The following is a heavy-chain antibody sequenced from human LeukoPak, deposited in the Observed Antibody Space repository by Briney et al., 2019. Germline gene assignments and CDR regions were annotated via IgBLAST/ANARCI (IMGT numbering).Heavy chain of an antibody. CDR3: ARELYKSGSYFRWPEKSDDYYYGIDV. V-gene: IGHV3-21*01. J-gene: IGHJ6*02. CDR1: EFTVSTCD. D-gene: IGHD6-19*01. CDR2: FRSKSNSI. Sequence: PGGPLRLSCAASEFTVSTCDMHWVRQAPGKGLEWISYFRSKSNSINYADSVKGRITMSRDTATTSIYLHMHSLRTEDTAIYFCARELYKSGSYFRWPEKSDDYYYGIDVWGQGTTVTVSS.